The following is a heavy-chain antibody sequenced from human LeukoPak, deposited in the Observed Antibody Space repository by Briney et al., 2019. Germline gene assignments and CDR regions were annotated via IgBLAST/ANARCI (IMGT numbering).Heavy chain of an antibody. V-gene: IGHV4-39*01. CDR1: GGSISISGYY. D-gene: IGHD6-13*01. Sequence: PSETLSLTCTVSGGSISISGYYWGWIRQPPGRGLEWIGSISYSGSTYYNPSLKSRVTISVDTSKNQFSLKLSSVTAADTAVYYCASSGSSSWYIRGYFQHWGQGTLVTVSA. CDR3: ASSGSSSWYIRGYFQH. CDR2: ISYSGST. J-gene: IGHJ1*01.